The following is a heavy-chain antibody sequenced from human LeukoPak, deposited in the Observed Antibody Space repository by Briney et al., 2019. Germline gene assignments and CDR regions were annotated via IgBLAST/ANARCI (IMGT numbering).Heavy chain of an antibody. D-gene: IGHD6-19*01. CDR3: ARLSVAGRGGFDH. V-gene: IGHV4-59*08. CDR2: IYYSGIT. Sequence: SETLPLTCTVSGGSISNYYWNWIRQPPGKGLEWIGYIYYSGITNYNPSLKSRVTISVDTSKNQFSLKLSSVSAADTAVYYCARLSVAGRGGFDHWGQGTLVTVSS. CDR1: GGSISNYY. J-gene: IGHJ4*02.